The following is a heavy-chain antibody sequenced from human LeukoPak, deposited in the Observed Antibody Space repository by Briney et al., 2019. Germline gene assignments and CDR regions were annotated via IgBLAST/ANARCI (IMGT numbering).Heavy chain of an antibody. V-gene: IGHV1-2*01. CDR3: ARVPLVGHSILRSFDY. J-gene: IGHJ4*02. CDR1: GYSFTGYY. D-gene: IGHD3-3*02. CDR2: IKPNRGGT. Sequence: AVPVSCQASGYSFTGYYMHWVRQAPGPAREGMGWIKPNRGGTNYAQKLQGRVTSTRNTCNSTAYMDPSRLSSDDTAVYYWARVPLVGHSILRSFDYWGQGTLVTVSS.